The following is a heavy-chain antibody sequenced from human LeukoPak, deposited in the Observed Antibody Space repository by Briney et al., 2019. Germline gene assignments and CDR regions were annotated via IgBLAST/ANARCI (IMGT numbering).Heavy chain of an antibody. J-gene: IGHJ4*02. CDR3: TRSSYDSSGSYYFDY. CDR1: GFTFTGYD. CDR2: IGTAGDT. Sequence: GGSLRLSCAASGFTFTGYDMHWVRQALGKGLEWVSTIGTAGDTNYPGSVKGRFTSSSENAGNSLYLQLMNLIAGDTAVYYCTRSSYDSSGSYYFDYWGQGTLVTVSS. D-gene: IGHD3-22*01. V-gene: IGHV3-13*01.